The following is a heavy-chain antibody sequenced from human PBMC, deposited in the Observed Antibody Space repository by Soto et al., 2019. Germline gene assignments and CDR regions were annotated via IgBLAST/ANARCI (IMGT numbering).Heavy chain of an antibody. CDR1: GFTASSKY. V-gene: IGHV3-66*01. J-gene: IGHJ5*02. CDR3: AVNKGGSNPRCSLNWFDP. Sequence: GGSLRLSCAASGFTASSKYMSWVRQAPGKGLEWVSLIQSGGPTYYADSVKGRFTISRDNSKNTLYLEMNSLRAEDTGVYYCAVNKGGSNPRCSLNWFDPWGQGTLVTVSS. CDR2: IQSGGPT. D-gene: IGHD3-10*02.